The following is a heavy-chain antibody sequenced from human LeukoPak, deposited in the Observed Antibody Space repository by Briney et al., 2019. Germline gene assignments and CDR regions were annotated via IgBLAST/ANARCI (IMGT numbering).Heavy chain of an antibody. D-gene: IGHD4-17*01. V-gene: IGHV3-23*01. CDR2: ITDTGGTT. Sequence: GGSLRLSCAASGFIFSTYAMSWVRQAPGQGLEWVSGITDTGGTTYYADSVKGRFTISRDNSKNTLYLQMNSLRAEDTAVYYCARVTVTTYLDYWGQGTLVTVSS. CDR3: ARVTVTTYLDY. J-gene: IGHJ4*02. CDR1: GFIFSTYA.